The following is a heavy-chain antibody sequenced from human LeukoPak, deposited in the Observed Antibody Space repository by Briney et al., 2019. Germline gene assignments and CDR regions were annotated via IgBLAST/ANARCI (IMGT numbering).Heavy chain of an antibody. V-gene: IGHV3-30*18. CDR3: AEDTSKGYSSDYYYGMDV. Sequence: QSGGSLRLSCAASGFTFSSYGMHWVRQAPGKGLEWVAVISYDGSNKYYADSVKGRFTISRDNSKNTLYLQMNSLRAEDTAVYYCAEDTSKGYSSDYYYGMDVWGQGTTVTVSS. CDR2: ISYDGSNK. D-gene: IGHD5-18*01. J-gene: IGHJ6*02. CDR1: GFTFSSYG.